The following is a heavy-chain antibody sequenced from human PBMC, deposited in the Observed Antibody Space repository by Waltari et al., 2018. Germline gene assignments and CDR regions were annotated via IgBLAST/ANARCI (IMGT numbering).Heavy chain of an antibody. D-gene: IGHD2-2*01. CDR3: ARGSRYCTSTTCPSSAFDV. V-gene: IGHV1-2*02. CDR1: GYTFPAYY. J-gene: IGHJ6*02. Sequence: QVQLVQSGAEVKKPGASVKVSCKASGYTFPAYYIHWVRQAPGQGLEWMGWISPNSGDTKFAQRFQGRVTMTRDTSISTAYMELSRLTSDDTAVYYCARGSRYCTSTTCPSSAFDVWGQGTTVTVSS. CDR2: ISPNSGDT.